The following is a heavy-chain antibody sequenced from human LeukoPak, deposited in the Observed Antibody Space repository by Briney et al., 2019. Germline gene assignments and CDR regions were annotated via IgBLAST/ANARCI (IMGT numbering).Heavy chain of an antibody. CDR2: IIPIFGTA. CDR3: ARGGVYGDFRFDY. V-gene: IGHV1-69*13. Sequence: SVKVSCKASRGTFSSYAISWVRQAPGQGLEWMGGIIPIFGTANYAQKFQGRVTITADESTSTAYMELSSLRSEDTAVYYCARGGVYGDFRFDYWGQGTLVTVSS. D-gene: IGHD4-17*01. CDR1: RGTFSSYA. J-gene: IGHJ4*02.